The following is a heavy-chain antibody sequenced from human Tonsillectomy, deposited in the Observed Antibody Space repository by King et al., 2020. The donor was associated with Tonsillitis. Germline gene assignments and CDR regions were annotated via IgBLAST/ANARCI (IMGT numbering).Heavy chain of an antibody. CDR3: AVRIVGAKYFQH. V-gene: IGHV4-31*03. J-gene: IGHJ1*01. CDR1: GGSISSGGYY. Sequence: QLQESGPGLVKPSQTLSLTCTVSGGSISSGGYYWSWIRQHPGKGLEWIGYIYYSGSTFYNPSLKSRVTISVETSKNQFSLKLSSVTAADTAVYHCAVRIVGAKYFQHWGQGTLVTVSS. D-gene: IGHD1-26*01. CDR2: IYYSGST.